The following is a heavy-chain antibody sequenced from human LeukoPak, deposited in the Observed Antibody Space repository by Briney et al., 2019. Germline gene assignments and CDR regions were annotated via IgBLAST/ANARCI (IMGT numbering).Heavy chain of an antibody. CDR1: GFTFSSYA. CDR2: ISYDGSNK. CDR3: AKAPFYYVFNWFDP. D-gene: IGHD3-10*02. Sequence: GRSLRLSCAASGFTFSSYAMHWVRQAPGKGLEWGAVISYDGSNKYYADSVKGRFTISRDNSKNTLYLQMNSLRAEDTAVYYCAKAPFYYVFNWFDPWGQGTLVTVSS. J-gene: IGHJ5*02. V-gene: IGHV3-30-3*01.